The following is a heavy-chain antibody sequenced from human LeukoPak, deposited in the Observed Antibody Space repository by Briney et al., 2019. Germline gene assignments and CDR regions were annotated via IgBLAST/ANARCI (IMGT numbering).Heavy chain of an antibody. CDR2: IKQDGSEK. CDR3: ARGDYALDY. V-gene: IGHV3-7*01. CDR1: GFTCSSYG. J-gene: IGHJ4*02. D-gene: IGHD4-17*01. Sequence: GGSLRLSCAASGFTCSSYGMSWVRQAPGKGLEWVANIKQDGSEKYYVDSVKGRFTISRDNAKNSLYLQMNSLRAEDTAVYYCARGDYALDYWGQGTLVTVSS.